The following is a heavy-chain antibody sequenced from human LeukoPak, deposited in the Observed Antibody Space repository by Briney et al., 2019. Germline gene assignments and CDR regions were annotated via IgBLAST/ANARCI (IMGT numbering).Heavy chain of an antibody. Sequence: GESLRLSCAVSGFTFSSYWMNWVRQAPGKGLEWVASIRQDGGEKSYVDSVKVRFTISRDNTIDSVYLQMSSLRAEDTAVYYCARDGTAAGLYFDLWGHGTLVTVSS. D-gene: IGHD6-13*01. V-gene: IGHV3-7*01. CDR3: ARDGTAAGLYFDL. J-gene: IGHJ4*01. CDR2: IRQDGGEK. CDR1: GFTFSSYW.